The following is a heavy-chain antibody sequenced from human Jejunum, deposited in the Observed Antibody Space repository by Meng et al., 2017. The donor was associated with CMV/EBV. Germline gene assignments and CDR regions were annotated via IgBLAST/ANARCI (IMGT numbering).Heavy chain of an antibody. D-gene: IGHD3-3*01. J-gene: IGHJ6*02. CDR1: V. CDR2: ISGGGGTR. V-gene: IGHV3-23*01. CDR3: AKDSSSDFWSTYYLFYYYGLDV. Sequence: VMSWDRQATGKGLEWVSGISGGGGTRFYADSVKGRVTISRDNSKNTLYLEMNSLRAEDTAVYYCAKDSSSDFWSTYYLFYYYGLDVWGRGTTVTVSS.